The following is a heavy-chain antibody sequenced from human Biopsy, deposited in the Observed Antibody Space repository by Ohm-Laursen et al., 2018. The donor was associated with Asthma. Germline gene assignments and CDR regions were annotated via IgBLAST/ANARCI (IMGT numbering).Heavy chain of an antibody. V-gene: IGHV4-59*01. CDR2: IHYSGST. D-gene: IGHD2-15*01. CDR3: TGFCSGGNCPDH. J-gene: IGHJ4*02. CDR1: GVSIRSYY. Sequence: TLSLTCAVSGVSIRSYYWTWIRQPPGKGLEWIGNIHYSGSTYSNPSLKSRVTISVDTSKKQISLRLSSVIAADTAVYYCTGFCSGGNCPDHWGQGTLVTVSS.